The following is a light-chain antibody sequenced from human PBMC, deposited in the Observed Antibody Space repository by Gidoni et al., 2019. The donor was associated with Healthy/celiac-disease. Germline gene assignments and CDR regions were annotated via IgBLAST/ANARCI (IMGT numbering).Light chain of an antibody. CDR2: EVS. V-gene: IGLV2-23*02. CDR3: CSSAVSSTFVV. CDR1: SSDVGSYNL. J-gene: IGLJ2*01. Sequence: SALTQPACGSGSPRQSLNSACTGTSSDVGSYNLVSWYQQHPVTAPKLMMYEVSKRHSGVSKRFAGSKSGYTASLPISRLQAEDAADDYCCSSAVSSTFVVFGGGTKPTVL.